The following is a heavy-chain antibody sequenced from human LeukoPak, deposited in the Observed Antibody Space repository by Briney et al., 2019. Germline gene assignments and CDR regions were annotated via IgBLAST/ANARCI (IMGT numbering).Heavy chain of an antibody. Sequence: PSETVSLTCTVSGGSISSSSYYWGWIRQPPGKGLEWIGSIYYSGSTYYNPSLKSRVTISVDTSKNQFSLKLSSVTAADTAVYYCARESLDDSSGLDYWGQGTLVTVSS. CDR2: IYYSGST. CDR3: ARESLDDSSGLDY. D-gene: IGHD3-22*01. CDR1: GGSISSSSYY. V-gene: IGHV4-39*02. J-gene: IGHJ4*02.